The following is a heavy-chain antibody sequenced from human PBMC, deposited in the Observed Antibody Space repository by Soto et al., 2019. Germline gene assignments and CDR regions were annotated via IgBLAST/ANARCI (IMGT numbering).Heavy chain of an antibody. Sequence: PSETLSLTCTDSGGSISSYYWSWIRQPPGKGLEWIGYIYYSGSTNYNPSLKSRVTISVDTSKNQFSLKLSSVTAADTAVYYCAVDTDSSGWPNDYWGQGTLVTVSS. V-gene: IGHV4-59*01. J-gene: IGHJ4*02. CDR2: IYYSGST. D-gene: IGHD6-19*01. CDR1: GGSISSYY. CDR3: AVDTDSSGWPNDY.